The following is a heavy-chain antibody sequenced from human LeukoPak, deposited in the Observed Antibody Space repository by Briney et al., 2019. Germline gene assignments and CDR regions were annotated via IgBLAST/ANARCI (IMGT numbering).Heavy chain of an antibody. V-gene: IGHV1-2*04. CDR1: GYTFTGYY. Sequence: ASVKVSCKASGYTFTGYYMHWVRQAPGQGLEWMGWINPNSGGTNYAQKFQGWVTMTRDTSISTAYMELSRLRSDDTAVYYWARMKPGIAVARIGFDICGQGTMVTVSS. J-gene: IGHJ3*02. CDR3: ARMKPGIAVARIGFDI. CDR2: INPNSGGT. D-gene: IGHD6-19*01.